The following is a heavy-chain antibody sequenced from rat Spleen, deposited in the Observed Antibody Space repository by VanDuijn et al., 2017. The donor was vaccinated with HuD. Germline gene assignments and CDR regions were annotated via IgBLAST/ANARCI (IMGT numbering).Heavy chain of an antibody. CDR1: GFTFNNYW. V-gene: IGHV5-31*01. CDR3: AKANYYSAYYFDY. J-gene: IGHJ2*01. Sequence: EVQLVESGGGLVQPGRSLKLSCVASGFTFNNYWMTWIRQAPGKGLEWVASISPSGDDTYYRDSVKGRFTISRDNAKSTLYLQMNSLRSEDTATYYCAKANYYSAYYFDYWGQGVMVTVSS. D-gene: IGHD1-1*01. CDR2: ISPSGDDT.